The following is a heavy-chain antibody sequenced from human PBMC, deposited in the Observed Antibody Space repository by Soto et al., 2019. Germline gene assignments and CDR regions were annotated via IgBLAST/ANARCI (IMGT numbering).Heavy chain of an antibody. CDR1: GFTFNTYA. Sequence: GGSLRLSCSASGFTFNTYAMTWVRQAPGKGLEWVSLISESGDGTYYADSVKGRFTISRDDSQGTLNLQMNSLRAEDTAVYYCAKNGDFWSWGMDVWGQGTTVTVSS. J-gene: IGHJ6*02. D-gene: IGHD3-3*01. CDR2: ISESGDGT. V-gene: IGHV3-23*01. CDR3: AKNGDFWSWGMDV.